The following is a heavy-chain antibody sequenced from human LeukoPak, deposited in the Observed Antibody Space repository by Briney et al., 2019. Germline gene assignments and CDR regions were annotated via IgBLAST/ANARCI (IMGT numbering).Heavy chain of an antibody. CDR1: GFTFSSYA. CDR2: ISSNGGST. J-gene: IGHJ4*02. D-gene: IGHD3-16*01. Sequence: GGSLRLSCAASGFTFSSYAMHWVRQAPGKGLEYVSAISSNGGSTYYANSVKGRFTISRDNSKNTLYLQMGSLRAEDMAVYYCARDEFGRRPGGYFDYWGQGTLVTVSS. V-gene: IGHV3-64*01. CDR3: ARDEFGRRPGGYFDY.